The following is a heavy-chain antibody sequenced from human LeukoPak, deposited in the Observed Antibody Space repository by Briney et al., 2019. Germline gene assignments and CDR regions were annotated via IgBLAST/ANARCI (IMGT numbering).Heavy chain of an antibody. CDR1: GYTFTGYY. CDR3: ARDRGESYYFDY. D-gene: IGHD3-10*01. Sequence: GASVKVSCKASGYTFTGYYMHWVRQATGQGLEWMGWINPNSGGTNYAQKLQGRVTMTRDTSISTAYMELSRLRSDDTAVYYCARDRGESYYFDYWGQGTLVTVSS. CDR2: INPNSGGT. V-gene: IGHV1-2*02. J-gene: IGHJ4*02.